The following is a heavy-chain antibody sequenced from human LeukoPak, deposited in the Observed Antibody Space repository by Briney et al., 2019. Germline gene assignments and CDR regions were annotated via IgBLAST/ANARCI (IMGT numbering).Heavy chain of an antibody. CDR1: GFTFSSYS. CDR3: ARDQIDYGNYYGMDV. Sequence: GGSLRLSCAASGFTFSSYSMNWVRQAPGKGLEWVSSISSSSSYIYYADSVKGRFTISRDNAKNSLYLQMNSLRAEDTAVYYCARDQIDYGNYYGMDVWGQGTTVTVSS. V-gene: IGHV3-21*01. D-gene: IGHD4-17*01. J-gene: IGHJ6*02. CDR2: ISSSSSYI.